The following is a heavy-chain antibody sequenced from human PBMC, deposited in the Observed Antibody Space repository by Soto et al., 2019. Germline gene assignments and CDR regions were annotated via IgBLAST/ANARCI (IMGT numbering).Heavy chain of an antibody. J-gene: IGHJ4*02. D-gene: IGHD6-19*01. CDR2: ISYDGSNK. V-gene: IGHV3-30-3*01. CDR3: ARAATGYSSGWGDFDY. CDR1: GFTFSSYA. Sequence: QVQLVESGGGVVQPGRSLRLSCAASGFTFSSYAMHWVRQAPGKGLEWVAVISYDGSNKYYADSVKGRFTISRDNSKNPLYLQMNSLRAEDTAVYYCARAATGYSSGWGDFDYWGQGTLVTVSS.